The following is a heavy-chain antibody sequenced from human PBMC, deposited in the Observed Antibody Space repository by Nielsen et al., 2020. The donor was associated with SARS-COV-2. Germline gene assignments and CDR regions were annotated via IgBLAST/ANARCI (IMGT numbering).Heavy chain of an antibody. CDR2: IKQDGSEK. CDR3: ASSGWLDY. J-gene: IGHJ4*02. Sequence: GESLKISCAASGFTFSSYWMSWVRQAPGKGLEWVANIKQDGSEKYYVDSVKGRFTISRDNRKNSLYLQMDSLRADDTATYFCASSGWLDYWGPGTPVIVSP. CDR1: GFTFSSYW. V-gene: IGHV3-7*03. D-gene: IGHD6-19*01.